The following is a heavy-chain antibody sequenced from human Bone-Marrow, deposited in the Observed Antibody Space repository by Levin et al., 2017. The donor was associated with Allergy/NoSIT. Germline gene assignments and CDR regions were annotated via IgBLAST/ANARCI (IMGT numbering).Heavy chain of an antibody. V-gene: IGHV3-23*01. D-gene: IGHD3-3*01. CDR2: ISGSGGST. Sequence: PGESLKISCAASGFTFSSYAMSWVRQAPGKGLEWVSAISGSGGSTYYADSVKGRFTISRDNSKNTLYLQMNSLRAEDTAVYYCAKDTPTDDFWSGYFTFDYWGQGTLVTVSS. CDR3: AKDTPTDDFWSGYFTFDY. CDR1: GFTFSSYA. J-gene: IGHJ4*02.